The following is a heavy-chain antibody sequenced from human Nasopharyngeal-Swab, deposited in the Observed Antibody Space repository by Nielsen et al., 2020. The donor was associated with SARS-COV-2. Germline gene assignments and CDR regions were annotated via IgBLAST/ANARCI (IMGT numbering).Heavy chain of an antibody. CDR3: ARDSLDPDYYGVVGFDY. CDR1: GFTFSSYS. Sequence: GESLKISCAASGFTFSSYSMNWVRQAPGKGLEWVSSISSSSSYIYYADSVKGRFTISRDNAKNSLYRQMNSLRAEDTAVYYCARDSLDPDYYGVVGFDYWGQGTLVTVSS. D-gene: IGHD3-10*01. CDR2: ISSSSSYI. J-gene: IGHJ4*02. V-gene: IGHV3-21*01.